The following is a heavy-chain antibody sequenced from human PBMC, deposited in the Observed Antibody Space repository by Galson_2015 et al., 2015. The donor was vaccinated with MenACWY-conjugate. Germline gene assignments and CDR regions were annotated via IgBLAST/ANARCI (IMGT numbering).Heavy chain of an antibody. CDR3: ARFPRTPGKYPDY. CDR2: ISTRSYT. J-gene: IGHJ4*02. CDR1: GFTFSDYY. D-gene: IGHD1-14*01. V-gene: IGHV3-11*06. Sequence: SLRLSCAAPGFTFSDYYMSWVRQAPGKGLECVSYISTRSYTNYADSVQGRFTISRDNAKNSVYLQMDSLRAEDTAVYYCARFPRTPGKYPDYWGQGTPVTVSS.